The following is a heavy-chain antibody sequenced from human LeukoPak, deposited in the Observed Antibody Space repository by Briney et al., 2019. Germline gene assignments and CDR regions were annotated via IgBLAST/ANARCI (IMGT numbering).Heavy chain of an antibody. CDR3: ARARRIVGANMPGVYYFDY. J-gene: IGHJ4*02. D-gene: IGHD1-26*01. V-gene: IGHV1-8*01. CDR2: MNPNSGNT. Sequence: ASVKVSCKASGYTFTSYDINWVRQATGQGLEWMGWMNPNSGNTGYAQKFQGRVTMTRNTSISTAYMGLSSLRSEDTAVYYCARARRIVGANMPGVYYFDYWGQGTLVTVSS. CDR1: GYTFTSYD.